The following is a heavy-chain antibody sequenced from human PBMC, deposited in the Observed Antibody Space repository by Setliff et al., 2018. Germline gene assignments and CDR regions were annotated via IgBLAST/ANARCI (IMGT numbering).Heavy chain of an antibody. CDR2: IHDSGNPT. CDR3: ANPLGGEWGPWDAFDI. J-gene: IGHJ3*02. CDR1: GSTFSNYY. Sequence: NPGGSLRLSCAASGSTFSNYYMTWIRQAPGKGLEWISYIHDSGNPTYYVDSVKGRFTISRDNAKNSLYLQMNSLRAEDTAVYYCANPLGGEWGPWDAFDIWGQGTMVTVSS. D-gene: IGHD1-26*01. V-gene: IGHV3-11*01.